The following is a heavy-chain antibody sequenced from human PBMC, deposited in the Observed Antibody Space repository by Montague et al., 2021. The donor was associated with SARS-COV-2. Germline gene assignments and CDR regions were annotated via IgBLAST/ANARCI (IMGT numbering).Heavy chain of an antibody. J-gene: IGHJ4*02. CDR2: IYTSGSN. CDR3: ARADFWSGYLYFDY. D-gene: IGHD3-3*01. V-gene: IGHV4-61*02. Sequence: TLSLTCTVSGGSISSGSYYWSWIRQPAGKGLEWIGRIYTSGSNNYNPSLKSRVTISVDTSKNQFSLKLSSVTAADTAVYYCARADFWSGYLYFDYWGQGTLVTVSS. CDR1: GGSISSGSYY.